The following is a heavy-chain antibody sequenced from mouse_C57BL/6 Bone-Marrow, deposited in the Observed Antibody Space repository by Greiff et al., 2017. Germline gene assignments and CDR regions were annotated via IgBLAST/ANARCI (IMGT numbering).Heavy chain of an antibody. V-gene: IGHV1-74*01. D-gene: IGHD2-2*01. J-gene: IGHJ3*01. Sequence: VQLQQPGAELVKPGASVKVSCKASGYTFTSYWMHWVKQRPGQGLEWIGRIHPSDSDTNYNQKFKGKATLTVDKSSSTAYMQLSSLTSEDSAVYSCAHVYGNDVGFAYWGRGTVVTVSA. CDR1: GYTFTSYW. CDR2: IHPSDSDT. CDR3: AHVYGNDVGFAY.